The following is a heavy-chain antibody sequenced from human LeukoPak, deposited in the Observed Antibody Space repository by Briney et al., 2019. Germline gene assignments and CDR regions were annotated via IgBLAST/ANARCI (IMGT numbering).Heavy chain of an antibody. CDR2: INHSGST. V-gene: IGHV4-34*01. CDR1: GGSFSGYY. CDR3: ARDKYWAFDI. Sequence: PSETLSLTCAVYGGSFSGYYWNWIRQPPGKGLEWIGDINHSGSTNYNPSLTSRVTISVDPSKNQFSLNLSSVTAADTAVYYCARDKYWAFDIWGQGTMVTVSS. D-gene: IGHD2/OR15-2a*01. J-gene: IGHJ3*02.